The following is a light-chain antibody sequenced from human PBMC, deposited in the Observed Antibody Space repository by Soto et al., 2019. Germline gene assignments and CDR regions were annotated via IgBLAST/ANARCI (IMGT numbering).Light chain of an antibody. CDR3: MQALQTPIT. CDR2: LGS. CDR1: QSLLHSNGYNY. J-gene: IGKJ5*01. V-gene: IGKV2-28*01. Sequence: DIVMTQSPLSLPVTSGEPASISFRPSQSLLHSNGYNYLDWYLQKPGQSPQLLIYLGSNRASGVPDRFSGSGSGTDFTLKISRVEAEDVGVYYCMQALQTPITFGQGTRLEIK.